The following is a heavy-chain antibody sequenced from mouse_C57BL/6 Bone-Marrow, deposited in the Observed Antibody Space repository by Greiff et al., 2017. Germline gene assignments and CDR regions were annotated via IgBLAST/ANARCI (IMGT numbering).Heavy chain of an antibody. Sequence: VQLQQSGAELVRPGASVTLSCKASGYTFTDYEMHWVKQTPVHGLEWIGAIEPETGGTAYNQKFKGKAILTADKSSSTAYMELRSLTSEDSAVYYCTNTSVERPRYWYADVWGTGTTVTVSS. D-gene: IGHD1-1*02. CDR1: GYTFTDYE. J-gene: IGHJ1*03. CDR2: IEPETGGT. V-gene: IGHV1-15*01. CDR3: TNTSVERPRYWYADV.